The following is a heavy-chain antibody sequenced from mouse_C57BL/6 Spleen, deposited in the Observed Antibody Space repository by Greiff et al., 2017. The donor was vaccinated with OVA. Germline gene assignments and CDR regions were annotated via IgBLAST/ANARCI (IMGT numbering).Heavy chain of an antibody. J-gene: IGHJ3*01. CDR2: ISYDGSN. Sequence: EVQLQESGPGLVKPSQSLSLTCSVTGYSITSGYYWNWIRQFPGNKLEWMGYISYDGSNNYNPSLKNRISITRDTSKNQFFLKLNSVTTEDTATYYCARGLYGNYGWFAYWGQGTLVTVSA. CDR1: GYSITSGYY. V-gene: IGHV3-6*01. D-gene: IGHD2-10*02. CDR3: ARGLYGNYGWFAY.